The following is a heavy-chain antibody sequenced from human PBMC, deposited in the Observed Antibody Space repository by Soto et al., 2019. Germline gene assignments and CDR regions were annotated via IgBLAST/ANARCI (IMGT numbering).Heavy chain of an antibody. Sequence: SETLSLTCAVSGGSISSGGYFWSWIRQPPGKGLEWIGYIYHSGSTYYNPSLKSRVSISVDRSKNQFSLKLSSVTAADTAVYYCARDYGGNVFDYWGQGTLVTVSS. CDR2: IYHSGST. V-gene: IGHV4-30-2*01. J-gene: IGHJ4*02. D-gene: IGHD4-17*01. CDR1: GGSISSGGYF. CDR3: ARDYGGNVFDY.